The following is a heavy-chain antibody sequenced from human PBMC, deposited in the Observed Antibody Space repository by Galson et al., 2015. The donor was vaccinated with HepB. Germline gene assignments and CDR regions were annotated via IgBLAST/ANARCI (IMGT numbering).Heavy chain of an antibody. Sequence: QSGAEVKKPGESLKISCKGSGYTFTTYWIAWVRQMPGKGLEWMGIIYPGDSATRYSPSFQGQVTISADKSISTAYLQWNSLKASDTAMYYCASSANFYDMDVWGQGTTVTVSS. CDR3: ASSANFYDMDV. J-gene: IGHJ6*02. CDR1: GYTFTTYW. CDR2: IYPGDSAT. V-gene: IGHV5-51*01.